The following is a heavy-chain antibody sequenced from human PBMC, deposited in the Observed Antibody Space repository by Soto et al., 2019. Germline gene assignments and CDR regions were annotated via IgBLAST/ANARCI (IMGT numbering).Heavy chain of an antibody. Sequence: PGESVKISCKCSGYSFTSYWISWVRQMPGKGLEWMGRIDASDSYTNYSPSFQGHVTISADKSISTAYLQWSSLKASDTAMYYCARHSITIFGVVTQGSGMDVWGQGTTVTVSS. CDR1: GYSFTSYW. V-gene: IGHV5-10-1*01. D-gene: IGHD3-3*01. J-gene: IGHJ6*02. CDR3: ARHSITIFGVVTQGSGMDV. CDR2: IDASDSYT.